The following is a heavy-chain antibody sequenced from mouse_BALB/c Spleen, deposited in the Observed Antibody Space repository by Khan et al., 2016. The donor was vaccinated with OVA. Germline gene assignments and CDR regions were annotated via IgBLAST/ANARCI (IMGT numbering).Heavy chain of an antibody. CDR3: ARSLYYSYGYGLDY. V-gene: IGHV3-2*02. J-gene: IGHJ4*01. Sequence: VQLQQSGPGLVKPSQSLSLTCTVTGYSITSDYAWNWLRHFPGNQLEWMGYISSSGSASYNPSLKSRISITRDTSKNQFFLQLKSVTTEDTATYYCARSLYYSYGYGLDYWGRGTSVTVSS. CDR1: GYSITSDYA. CDR2: ISSSGSA. D-gene: IGHD2-12*01.